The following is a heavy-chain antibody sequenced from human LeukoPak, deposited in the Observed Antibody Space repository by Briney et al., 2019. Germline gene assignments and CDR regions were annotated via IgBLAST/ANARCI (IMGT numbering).Heavy chain of an antibody. V-gene: IGHV3-30*04. CDR1: GFTFSSFS. D-gene: IGHD4-23*01. J-gene: IGHJ4*02. CDR2: ISHEGSHK. CDR3: ARDPNRLADYGGDYFDH. Sequence: GGSLRLSCVASGFTFSSFSMHWVRQAPGNGLEWVAVISHEGSHKSYADYVRGRFTISRDNSKNTLSLQMNTLRPEDTALFYCARDPNRLADYGGDYFDHWGQGTLVTVSS.